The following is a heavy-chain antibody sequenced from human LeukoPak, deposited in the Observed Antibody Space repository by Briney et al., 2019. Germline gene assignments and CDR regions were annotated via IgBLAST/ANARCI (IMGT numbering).Heavy chain of an antibody. CDR2: INPNSGGT. CDR1: GYTFTGYY. J-gene: IGHJ6*02. D-gene: IGHD3-3*01. V-gene: IGHV1-2*02. Sequence: ASVKVSCKASGYTFTGYYMHWVRQAPGQGLAWMGWINPNSGGTKYEPNPQGTVTMTRDTSISTAYMGLSRLRSDDTAEYYCARDRGARFLELLFYGMVVWGQGTTVTVSS. CDR3: ARDRGARFLELLFYGMVV.